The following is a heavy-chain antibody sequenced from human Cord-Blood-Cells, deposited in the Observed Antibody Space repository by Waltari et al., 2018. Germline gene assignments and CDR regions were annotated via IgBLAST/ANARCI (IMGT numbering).Heavy chain of an antibody. V-gene: IGHV4-59*01. CDR3: ARRGYSSSWFDY. CDR1: GGSISSYY. J-gene: IGHJ4*02. Sequence: QVQLQESGPGLVKPSETLSLTCTVSGGSISSYYWSWIRQPPGKGLEWIGYIYYSGSTNYNPSLKSRVTISVDTSKNQFSLKLSSVTAADTAVYYCARRGYSSSWFDYWGQGTLVTVSS. CDR2: IYYSGST. D-gene: IGHD6-13*01.